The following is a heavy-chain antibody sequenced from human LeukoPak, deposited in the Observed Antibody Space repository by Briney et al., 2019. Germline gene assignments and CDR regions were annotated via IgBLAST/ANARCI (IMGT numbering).Heavy chain of an antibody. D-gene: IGHD4-17*01. J-gene: IGHJ4*02. CDR1: GGSISSYY. V-gene: IGHV4-59*01. Sequence: SETLSLTCSVSGGSISSYYWSWIRQPPGKGLEWIGYLYYSGSPNYNPSLKSRVTISVDTSKNQLSLKLRSVTAADTAVYYCARGFAYGDTGSFDYWGQGTLVTVSS. CDR3: ARGFAYGDTGSFDY. CDR2: LYYSGSP.